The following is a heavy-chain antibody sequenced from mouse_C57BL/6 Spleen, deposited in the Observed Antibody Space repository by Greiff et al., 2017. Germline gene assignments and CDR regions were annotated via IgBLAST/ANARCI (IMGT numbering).Heavy chain of an antibody. D-gene: IGHD2-3*01. Sequence: QVQLQQSGAELVKPGASVKLSCKASGYTFTEYTIHWVKQRPGQGLEWIGSFYPGGGSIKYNEKFKDKATLTADKSSSTVYMELSRLTSDDSAVDYCGGNGECDDGYVHCSLDDWGTGTTVTVSS. CDR2: FYPGGGSI. J-gene: IGHJ1*03. CDR1: GYTFTEYT. V-gene: IGHV1-62-2*01. CDR3: GGNGECDDGYVHCSLDD.